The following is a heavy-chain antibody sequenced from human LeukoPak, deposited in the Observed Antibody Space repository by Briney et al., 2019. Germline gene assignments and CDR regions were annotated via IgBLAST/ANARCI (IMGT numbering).Heavy chain of an antibody. CDR3: ARLYYDILTGPVLFDY. CDR1: GFTFSSYG. J-gene: IGHJ4*02. V-gene: IGHV3-7*04. D-gene: IGHD3-9*01. Sequence: PGGSLRLSCAASGFTFSSYGMSWVRQAPGKGLEWVANIKQDGSEKYNVDSVKGRFTISRDNAKNSLYLQMNSLRAEDTAVYYCARLYYDILTGPVLFDYWGQGTLVTVSS. CDR2: IKQDGSEK.